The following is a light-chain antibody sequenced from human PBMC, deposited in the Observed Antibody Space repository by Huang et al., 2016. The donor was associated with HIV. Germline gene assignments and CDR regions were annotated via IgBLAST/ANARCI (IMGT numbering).Light chain of an antibody. J-gene: IGKJ2*01. Sequence: EIEMTQSPATLSVSPGERATLSCRASQSVNSNLAWYQQKPGQAPRLLFFGASTRATGIPARFSGSGSGTEFTLTISSLQSEDFAVYYCQHYNNWPYTFGQGAKVEI. CDR1: QSVNSN. CDR2: GAS. V-gene: IGKV3-15*01. CDR3: QHYNNWPYT.